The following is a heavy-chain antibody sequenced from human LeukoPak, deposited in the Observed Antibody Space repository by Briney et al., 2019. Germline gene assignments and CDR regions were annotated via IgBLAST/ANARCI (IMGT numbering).Heavy chain of an antibody. J-gene: IGHJ4*02. D-gene: IGHD3-22*01. CDR3: ARGYYYDSSGYYSPTNFDY. V-gene: IGHV3-7*01. CDR1: GFTFSSYW. Sequence: GGSLRLSCAASGFTFSSYWMSWVRQAPRKGLEWVANIKQDGSEKYYVDSVKGRFTISRDNAKNSLYLQMNSLRAEDTAVYHCARGYYYDSSGYYSPTNFDYWGQGTLVTVSS. CDR2: IKQDGSEK.